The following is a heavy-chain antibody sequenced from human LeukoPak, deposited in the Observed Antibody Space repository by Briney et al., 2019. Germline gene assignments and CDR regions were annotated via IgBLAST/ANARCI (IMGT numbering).Heavy chain of an antibody. CDR3: ANDYDSKGHDAFDI. CDR2: IYSGGST. V-gene: IGHV3-66*01. J-gene: IGHJ3*02. CDR1: GFTVSSNY. D-gene: IGHD3-3*01. Sequence: GGSLRLSCAASGFTVSSNYMSWVRHAPGKGLEWVSVIYSGGSTYYADSVKGRFTISRDNSKNTLYLQMNSLRAEDTAVYYCANDYDSKGHDAFDIWGQGTMVTVSS.